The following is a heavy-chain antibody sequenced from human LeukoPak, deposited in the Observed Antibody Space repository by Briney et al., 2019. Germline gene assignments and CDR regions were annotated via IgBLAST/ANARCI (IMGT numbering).Heavy chain of an antibody. J-gene: IGHJ5*02. CDR3: ARDLAFLPVPAANGWLDP. V-gene: IGHV1-18*01. D-gene: IGHD3-16*01. CDR2: IGTFNGDT. CDR1: GYTFTDHG. Sequence: GASVKASCKASGYTFTDHGISWVRQAPGQGLEWMGWIGTFNGDTNYAQKFQGRVTITSETSTNTAHMELRSLRSDDTAIYYCARDLAFLPVPAANGWLDPWGQGTLVTVSS.